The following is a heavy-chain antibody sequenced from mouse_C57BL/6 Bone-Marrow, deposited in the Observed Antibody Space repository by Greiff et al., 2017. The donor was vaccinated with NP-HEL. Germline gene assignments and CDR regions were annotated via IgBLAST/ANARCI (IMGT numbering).Heavy chain of an antibody. CDR1: GYTFTDYN. Sequence: VQLQQSGPELVKPGASVKIPCKASGYTFTDYNMDWVKQSHGKSLEWIGDINPNNGGTIYNQKFKGKATLTVDKSSSTAYMELRSLTSEDTAVYYGARRRRRVYYGSSYWYFDVWGTGTTVTVSS. D-gene: IGHD1-1*01. J-gene: IGHJ1*03. CDR3: ARRRRRVYYGSSYWYFDV. CDR2: INPNNGGT. V-gene: IGHV1-18*01.